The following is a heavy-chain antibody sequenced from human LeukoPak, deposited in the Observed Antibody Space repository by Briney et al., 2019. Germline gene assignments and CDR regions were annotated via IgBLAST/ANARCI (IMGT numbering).Heavy chain of an antibody. CDR2: IIPIFGTA. CDR1: GGTFSSYA. Sequence: ASVKVSCKASGGTFSSYAISWVRQAPGQGLEWMGGIIPIFGTANCAQKFQGRVTITTDESTSTAYMELSSLRSEDTAVYYCATGGVRDGYNPDYWGQGTLVTVSS. V-gene: IGHV1-69*05. CDR3: ATGGVRDGYNPDY. J-gene: IGHJ4*02. D-gene: IGHD5-24*01.